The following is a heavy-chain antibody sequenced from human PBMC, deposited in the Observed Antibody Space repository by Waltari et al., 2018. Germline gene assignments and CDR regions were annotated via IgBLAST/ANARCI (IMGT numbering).Heavy chain of an antibody. CDR2: IYSGGST. D-gene: IGHD3-3*01. V-gene: IGHV3-23*03. Sequence: EVQLVESGGGLVQPGGSLRLSCAASGFTFSSYAMSWVRQAPGKGLEWVSVIYSGGSTYYADSVKGRFTISRDNSKNTLYLQMNSLRAEDTAVYYCATGVRRITIFGVPQFDYWGQGTLVTVSS. J-gene: IGHJ4*02. CDR1: GFTFSSYA. CDR3: ATGVRRITIFGVPQFDY.